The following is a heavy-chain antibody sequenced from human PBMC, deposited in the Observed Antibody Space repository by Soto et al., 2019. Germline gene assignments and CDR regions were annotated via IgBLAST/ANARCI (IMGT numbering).Heavy chain of an antibody. CDR2: ISYDGSNK. J-gene: IGHJ4*02. Sequence: QVQLVESGGGVVQPGRSLRLSCAASGFTFSSYGMHWVRQAPGKGLEWVAVISYDGSNKYYADSVKGRFTISRDNSKNTLYLQMNSLRAEDTAVYYCANPYGDYAVSYYFDYWGQGTLVTFSS. D-gene: IGHD4-17*01. V-gene: IGHV3-30*18. CDR3: ANPYGDYAVSYYFDY. CDR1: GFTFSSYG.